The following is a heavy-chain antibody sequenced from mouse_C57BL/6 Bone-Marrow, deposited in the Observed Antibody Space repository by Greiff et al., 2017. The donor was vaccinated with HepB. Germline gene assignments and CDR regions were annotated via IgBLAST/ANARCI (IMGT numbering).Heavy chain of an antibody. CDR3: TKGLRRRAWFAY. D-gene: IGHD2-2*01. CDR2: IDPENGDT. V-gene: IGHV14-4*01. Sequence: EVKLMESGAELVRPGASVKLSCTASGFNIKDDYMHWVKQRPEQGLEWIGWIDPENGDTDYASKFQGKATITADTSSNTAYLQLSSLTSGDTAVYYCTKGLRRRAWFAYWGQGTLVTVSA. J-gene: IGHJ3*01. CDR1: GFNIKDDY.